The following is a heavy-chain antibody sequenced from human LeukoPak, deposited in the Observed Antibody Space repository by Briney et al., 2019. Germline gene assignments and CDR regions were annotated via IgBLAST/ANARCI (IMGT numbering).Heavy chain of an antibody. Sequence: ASEKVSCKASGYTFTGYYMHWVRQAPGQGLEWMGWINPNSGGTNYAQKFQGRVTMTRDTSISTAYMELSRLRSDDTAVYYCARAVVQLWLGFDPWGQGTLVTVSS. CDR3: ARAVVQLWLGFDP. V-gene: IGHV1-2*02. CDR1: GYTFTGYY. D-gene: IGHD5-18*01. J-gene: IGHJ5*02. CDR2: INPNSGGT.